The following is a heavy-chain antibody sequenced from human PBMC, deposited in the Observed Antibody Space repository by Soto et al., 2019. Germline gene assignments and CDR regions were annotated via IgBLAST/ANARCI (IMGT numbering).Heavy chain of an antibody. V-gene: IGHV3-23*01. CDR1: EFFFSSYA. CDR2: ISATGTTT. Sequence: EVQLMEAGGGLVQPGGSLRLSCAASEFFFSSYALNWVRQAPGKGLEWVSAISATGTTTYYADSVKGRFTISRDNSKRTLFLQMDSLSPEDTAVYYCATYSSPFDYWGQGTLVTVSS. D-gene: IGHD6-13*01. J-gene: IGHJ4*02. CDR3: ATYSSPFDY.